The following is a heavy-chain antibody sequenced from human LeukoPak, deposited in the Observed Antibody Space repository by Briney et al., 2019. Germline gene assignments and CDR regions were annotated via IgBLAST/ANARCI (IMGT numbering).Heavy chain of an antibody. D-gene: IGHD1-26*01. Sequence: ASVKVSCKASVYTFTGYYMHWVRQAPGQGLEWMGGINAGNGNTKYSQEFQGRVTITRDTSASTAYMELSSLRSEDMAVYYCARYGLGAKTRTVDGHFDYWGQGTLVTVSS. V-gene: IGHV1-3*03. CDR2: INAGNGNT. CDR3: ARYGLGAKTRTVDGHFDY. J-gene: IGHJ4*02. CDR1: VYTFTGYY.